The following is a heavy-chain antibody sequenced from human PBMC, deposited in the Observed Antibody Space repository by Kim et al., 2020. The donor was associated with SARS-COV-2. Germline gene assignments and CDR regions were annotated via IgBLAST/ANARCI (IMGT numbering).Heavy chain of an antibody. CDR1: GFSFRNYG. Sequence: GGSLRLSCVASGFSFRNYGMHWVRQAPGKGLEWVAVIWYDGSSRYYVDSVKGRFTISRDNSKNTLFLQMNGLRGDDTAVYYCARDDYYGSGPPYRAHGMDVWGQGPTVPVSS. CDR3: ARDDYYGSGPPYRAHGMDV. CDR2: IWYDGSSR. V-gene: IGHV3-33*01. J-gene: IGHJ6*02. D-gene: IGHD3-10*01.